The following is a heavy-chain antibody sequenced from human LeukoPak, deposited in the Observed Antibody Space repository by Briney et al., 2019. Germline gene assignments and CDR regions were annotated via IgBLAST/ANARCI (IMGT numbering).Heavy chain of an antibody. D-gene: IGHD5-12*01. J-gene: IGHJ4*02. CDR2: IYYSGST. V-gene: IGHV4-59*01. CDR1: GGSISSYY. Sequence: SETLSLTCTVSGGSISSYYWSWIRQPPGKGLEWIGYIYYSGSTNYNPSLKSRVTISVDTSKNQFSLKLSSATAADTAVYYCAREANTYGGDENYFDYWGQGTLVTVSS. CDR3: AREANTYGGDENYFDY.